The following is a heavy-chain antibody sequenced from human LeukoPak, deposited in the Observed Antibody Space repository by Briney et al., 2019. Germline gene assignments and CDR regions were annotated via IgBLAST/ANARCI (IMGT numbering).Heavy chain of an antibody. D-gene: IGHD3-10*01. V-gene: IGHV1-2*02. J-gene: IGHJ4*02. Sequence: ASVKVSCKASGYTFAAHHIHWVRQAPGQGLEWMGWILPDGRDTKYSQKFQDRMTLTTDTSTNTAYTELSRIRPDDTAVYYCSGRYGPGPVWGQGTLISASP. CDR1: GYTFAAHH. CDR2: ILPDGRDT. CDR3: SGRYGPGPV.